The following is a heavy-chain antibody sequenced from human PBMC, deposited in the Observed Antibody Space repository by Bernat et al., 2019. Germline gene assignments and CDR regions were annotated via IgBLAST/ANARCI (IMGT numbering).Heavy chain of an antibody. J-gene: IGHJ4*02. CDR1: GFTFSSYS. V-gene: IGHV3-48*01. CDR2: ISSSSSTI. D-gene: IGHD3-10*01. CDR3: ARDLMPYYYGSGTGLHY. Sequence: EVQLVESGGVLVQPGGSLRLSCAASGFTFSSYSMNWVRQAPGKGLEWVSYISSSSSTIYYADSVKGRFTISRDNAKNSLYLQMNSLRAEDTAVYYCARDLMPYYYGSGTGLHYWGQGTLVTVSS.